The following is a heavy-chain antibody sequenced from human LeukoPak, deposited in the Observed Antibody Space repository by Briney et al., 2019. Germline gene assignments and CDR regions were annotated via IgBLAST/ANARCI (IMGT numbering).Heavy chain of an antibody. CDR3: ARHHGSGSYSSFDY. J-gene: IGHJ4*02. V-gene: IGHV3-64*01. Sequence: PGGSLRLACAASGFTFSSYAMHWVRQAPGKGLEYVSAISSNGGSTYYANSVKGRFTISRDNSKNTLYLQMGSLRAEDMAVYYCARHHGSGSYSSFDYWGQGTLVTVSS. CDR2: ISSNGGST. D-gene: IGHD3-10*01. CDR1: GFTFSSYA.